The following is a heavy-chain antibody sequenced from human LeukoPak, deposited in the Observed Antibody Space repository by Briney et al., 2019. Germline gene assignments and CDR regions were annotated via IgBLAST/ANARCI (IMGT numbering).Heavy chain of an antibody. V-gene: IGHV3-30*18. CDR1: GFTFSNFA. J-gene: IGHJ4*02. CDR2: ISYDGSNK. D-gene: IGHD3-10*01. Sequence: PGGSLRLSCAASGFTFSNFAMHWVRQAPGKGLEWVAVISYDGSNKYYVDSVKGRFTTSRDNSKNTLYLQMNSLRAEDTAVYYCAKDYYGSGRYGYFDYWGQGTLVTVSA. CDR3: AKDYYGSGRYGYFDY.